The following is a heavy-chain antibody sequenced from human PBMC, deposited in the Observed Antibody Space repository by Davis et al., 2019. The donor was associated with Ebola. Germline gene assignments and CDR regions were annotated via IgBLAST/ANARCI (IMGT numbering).Heavy chain of an antibody. Sequence: SETLSLTCAVYGGSFSGYYWSWIRQPPGKGLEWMGEINHSGSTNYNPSLKSRVTISVDTSKNQFSLKLSSVTAADTAVYYCARGVYGNYGMDVWGQGTTVTVSS. V-gene: IGHV4-34*01. CDR1: GGSFSGYY. CDR3: ARGVYGNYGMDV. J-gene: IGHJ6*02. D-gene: IGHD5/OR15-5a*01. CDR2: INHSGST.